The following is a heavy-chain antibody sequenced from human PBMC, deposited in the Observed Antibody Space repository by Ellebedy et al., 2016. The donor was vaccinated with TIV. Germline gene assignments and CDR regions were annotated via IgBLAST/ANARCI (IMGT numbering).Heavy chain of an antibody. Sequence: GESLKISCAASGFSFSSYAMCSVRQAPGKGLGWVSTISDSGGNPHFPDSVKGRFTISRASSKNKLYLQMNSLRAEDTAVDYCAKESGRSRSRDDNYWGQGTLVTVSS. CDR3: AKESGRSRSRDDNY. CDR2: ISDSGGNP. V-gene: IGHV3-23*01. J-gene: IGHJ4*02. CDR1: GFSFSSYA. D-gene: IGHD3-10*01.